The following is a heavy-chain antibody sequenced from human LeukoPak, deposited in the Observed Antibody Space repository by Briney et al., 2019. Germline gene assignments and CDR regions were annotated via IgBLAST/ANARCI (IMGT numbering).Heavy chain of an antibody. Sequence: PGGSLRLSCGVSGFSVSNNHMSWVRQAPGKGLEWVSVISFSGGNTNYADSVRGRFTISRDNSKNTLYLQMNSLRAEDTAVYYCAKDTGMLGATGNFDYWGQGTLVTVSS. CDR3: AKDTGMLGATGNFDY. CDR2: ISFSGGNT. D-gene: IGHD1-26*01. J-gene: IGHJ4*02. CDR1: GFSVSNNH. V-gene: IGHV3-53*05.